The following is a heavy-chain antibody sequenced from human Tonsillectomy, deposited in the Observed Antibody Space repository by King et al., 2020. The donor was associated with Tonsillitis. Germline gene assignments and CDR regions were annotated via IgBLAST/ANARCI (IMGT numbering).Heavy chain of an antibody. CDR1: VGSISSSSYF. J-gene: IGHJ3*02. D-gene: IGHD2-2*01. Sequence: QLQESGPGLVKPSETLSLTCKVSVGSISSSSYFWDWIRQPPGKGLEWIGSIYYSGSTYYNPSLKSRVTISVDTSKNQFSLKLSAVTAADTAVYYCARRATGIVVVPATRDAFDIWGQGTMVTVSS. CDR3: ARRATGIVVVPATRDAFDI. CDR2: IYYSGST. V-gene: IGHV4-39*01.